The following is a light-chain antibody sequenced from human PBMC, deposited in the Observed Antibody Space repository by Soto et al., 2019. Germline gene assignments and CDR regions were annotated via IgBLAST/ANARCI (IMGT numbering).Light chain of an antibody. CDR3: QRYNPFLP. CDR1: HSIIKW. J-gene: IGKJ4*01. CDR2: EAS. V-gene: IGKV1-5*03. Sequence: DIQMTQSPTTLSASVGDRVTITCRASHSIIKWLAWYQQKPGKAPNLLIYEASTLQSGVPSRFSGSGSGTEFTLTISSLQPDVCATYYCQRYNPFLPFGGGTKVEI.